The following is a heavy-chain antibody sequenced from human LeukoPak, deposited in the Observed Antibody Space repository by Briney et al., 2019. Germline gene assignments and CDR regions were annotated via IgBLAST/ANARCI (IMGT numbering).Heavy chain of an antibody. CDR3: ARGGGGYSGYDETGSFGY. Sequence: GSLRLSCAASGFTFSSYEMNWVRQAPGKGLEWVSYISSSGSTIYYADSVKGRFTISRDNAKNLLYLQMNSLRAEDTAVYYCARGGGGYSGYDETGSFGYWGQGTLVTVSS. J-gene: IGHJ4*02. D-gene: IGHD5-12*01. V-gene: IGHV3-48*03. CDR2: ISSSGSTI. CDR1: GFTFSSYE.